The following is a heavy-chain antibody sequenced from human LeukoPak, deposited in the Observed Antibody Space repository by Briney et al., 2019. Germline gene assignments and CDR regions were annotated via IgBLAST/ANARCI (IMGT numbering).Heavy chain of an antibody. D-gene: IGHD1-26*01. V-gene: IGHV1-69*04. CDR2: NIPILGIA. CDR1: GGTFSSYA. Sequence: GASVKVSCKASGGTFSSYAISWVRQAPGQGLEWMGRNIPILGIANYAQKFQGRVTITADKSTSTAYMELSSLRSEDTAVYYCAREIAGRGSSDDAFDIWGQGTMVTVSS. J-gene: IGHJ3*02. CDR3: AREIAGRGSSDDAFDI.